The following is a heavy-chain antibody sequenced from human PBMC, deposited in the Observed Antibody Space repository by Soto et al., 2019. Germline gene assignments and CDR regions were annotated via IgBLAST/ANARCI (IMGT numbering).Heavy chain of an antibody. J-gene: IGHJ4*02. V-gene: IGHV3-9*01. CDR1: GFTFDDYA. D-gene: IGHD6-13*01. CDR3: AKAGGSSWYVYDY. Sequence: GGSLRLSCAASGFTFDDYAMHWVRQAPGKGLEWVSGISWNSGSIGYADSVKGRFTISRDNAKNSLYLQMNSLRAEDTALYYCAKAGGSSWYVYDYWGQGTLVTVSS. CDR2: ISWNSGSI.